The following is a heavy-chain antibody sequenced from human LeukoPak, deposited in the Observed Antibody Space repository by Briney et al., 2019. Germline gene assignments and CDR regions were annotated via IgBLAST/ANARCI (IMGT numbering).Heavy chain of an antibody. V-gene: IGHV4-39*01. D-gene: IGHD6-19*01. CDR1: GGSISSGSYY. Sequence: SETLSLTCTVSGGSISSGSYYWGWIRQPPGKGLEWIGSIYYSGSTYYNPSLKSRVTISVDTSKNQFSLKLSSVTAADTAVYYCARRDSSGWYGAGGVDYWGQGTLVTVSS. J-gene: IGHJ4*02. CDR3: ARRDSSGWYGAGGVDY. CDR2: IYYSGST.